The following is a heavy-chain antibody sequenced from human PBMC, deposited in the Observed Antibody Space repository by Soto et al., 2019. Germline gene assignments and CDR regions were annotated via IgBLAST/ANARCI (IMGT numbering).Heavy chain of an antibody. J-gene: IGHJ4*02. CDR2: IWYDGSNK. D-gene: IGHD3-10*01. CDR1: GFVFSSYG. V-gene: IGHV3-33*01. Sequence: QVQLVESGGGVVQSGRSLRRSCAASGFVFSSYGMHWVRQAPGKGLEWVAFIWYDGSNKYYVDSVKGRFTISRDNSKNTLDLQMSSLRVEDTAVYYCARAPGDYIDSWGQGTLVTVSS. CDR3: ARAPGDYIDS.